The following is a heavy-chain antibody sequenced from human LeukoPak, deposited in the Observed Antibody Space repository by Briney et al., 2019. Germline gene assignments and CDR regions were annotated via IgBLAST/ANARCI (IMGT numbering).Heavy chain of an antibody. CDR3: ATDFQYYYGSGSYRKPVDY. J-gene: IGHJ4*02. CDR2: FDPEDGET. CDR1: GYTLTELS. V-gene: IGHV1-24*01. Sequence: ESAVKVSCKVSGYTLTELSMHWVRQAPGKGLEWMGGFDPEDGETIYAQKFQGRVTMTEDTSTDTAYMELSSLRSEDTAVYYCATDFQYYYGSGSYRKPVDYWGQGTLVTVSS. D-gene: IGHD3-10*01.